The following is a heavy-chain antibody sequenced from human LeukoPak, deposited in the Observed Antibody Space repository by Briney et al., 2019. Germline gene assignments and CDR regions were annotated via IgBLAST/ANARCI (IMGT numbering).Heavy chain of an antibody. CDR2: IYYSGST. D-gene: IGHD2-2*01. J-gene: IGHJ6*03. CDR3: ARGVVVVPAAKGPGYYYYMDV. Sequence: SETLSLTCTVSGGSISSSSYYWGWIRQPPGKGLEWIGSIYYSGSTYYNPSLKSRVTISVDTSKNQFSLKPSSVTAADTAVYYCARGVVVVPAAKGPGYYYYMDVWGKGTTVTISS. V-gene: IGHV4-39*07. CDR1: GGSISSSSYY.